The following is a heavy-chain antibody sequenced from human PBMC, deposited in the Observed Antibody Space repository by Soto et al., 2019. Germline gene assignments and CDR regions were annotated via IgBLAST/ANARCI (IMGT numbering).Heavy chain of an antibody. CDR3: ATTVVVVVPADLDY. J-gene: IGHJ4*02. V-gene: IGHV1-24*01. CDR2: FDPEDGET. CDR1: GYTLTELS. D-gene: IGHD2-2*01. Sequence: ASVKVSCKVSGYTLTELSMHWVRQAPGKGLEWMGGFDPEDGETIYAQKFQGRVTMTEDTSTDTAYMELSSLRSEDTAVYYCATTVVVVVPADLDYWGQGTLVTVSS.